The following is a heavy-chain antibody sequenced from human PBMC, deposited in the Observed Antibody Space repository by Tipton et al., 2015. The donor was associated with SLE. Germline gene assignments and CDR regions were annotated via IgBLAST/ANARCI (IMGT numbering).Heavy chain of an antibody. CDR3: ASWSPERTSGWSRFDY. V-gene: IGHV4-59*01. J-gene: IGHJ4*02. Sequence: PGLVKPSETLSLTCTVSGGSISSYYWSWIRQPPGKGLEWIGYIYYSGSTNYNPSLKSRVTISVDTSKNQFSLKLSSVTAADTAVYYCASWSPERTSGWSRFDYWGQGTLVTVSS. CDR1: GGSISSYY. CDR2: IYYSGST. D-gene: IGHD6-19*01.